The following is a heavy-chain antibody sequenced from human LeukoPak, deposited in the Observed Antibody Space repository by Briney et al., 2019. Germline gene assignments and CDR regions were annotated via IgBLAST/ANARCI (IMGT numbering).Heavy chain of an antibody. V-gene: IGHV3-30*02. D-gene: IGHD2-15*01. Sequence: GGSLRLSCAASGFIFSSYGMHWVRQAPGKGLEWVAFLRSDGSHKCYADSVKGRFTISRDNSRNSLFLQMDRLRPDDTALYYCSIYPRSLLHWGHGTLVTVSS. CDR2: LRSDGSHK. CDR1: GFIFSSYG. J-gene: IGHJ4*01. CDR3: SIYPRSLLH.